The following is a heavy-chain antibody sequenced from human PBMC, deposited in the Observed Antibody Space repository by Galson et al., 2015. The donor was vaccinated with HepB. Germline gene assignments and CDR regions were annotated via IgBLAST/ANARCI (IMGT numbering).Heavy chain of an antibody. Sequence: SLRLSCAVSGVTVSSNCMAWVRQAPEKGLERVSVVQSGGTTHYADSVRGRFTISRDNSMNTVFLEMNSLRAEDTAMYYCARAPVYYFDGDNYPEGLDYWGQGTLVTVSS. CDR3: ARAPVYYFDGDNYPEGLDY. CDR2: VQSGGTT. V-gene: IGHV3-66*01. CDR1: GVTVSSNC. J-gene: IGHJ4*02. D-gene: IGHD3-22*01.